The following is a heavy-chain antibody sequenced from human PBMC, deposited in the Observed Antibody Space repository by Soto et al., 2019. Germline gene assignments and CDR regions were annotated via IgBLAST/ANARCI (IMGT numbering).Heavy chain of an antibody. CDR2: INSDGSVS. V-gene: IGHV3-74*02. D-gene: IGHD2-15*01. Sequence: KLVESGGGVVQPGGSLRLSCAASGITVTSSYMTWVRQAPGQGLVWVSRINSDGSVSRYADSVKGRLTISRDNVKNTLYLQMNSLRVEDTAVYYCARGDCVGGSCYSLAGSFYYYMDVWGKGTTVTVFS. CDR1: GITVTSSY. J-gene: IGHJ6*03. CDR3: ARGDCVGGSCYSLAGSFYYYMDV.